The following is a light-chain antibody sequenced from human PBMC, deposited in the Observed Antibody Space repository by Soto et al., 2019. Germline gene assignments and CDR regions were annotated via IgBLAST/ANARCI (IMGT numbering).Light chain of an antibody. CDR3: SSYSSSIYVI. V-gene: IGLV2-14*03. Sequence: QSALTQVASVSGFPGQSISISCTGTSSDVGGYNYVSWYQLHPGRAPKLIIFDVSNRPSGVSNRFSGSKSGNTASLTISGLQADDEADYYCSSYSSSIYVIFGGGTKLTVL. CDR2: DVS. J-gene: IGLJ2*01. CDR1: SSDVGGYNY.